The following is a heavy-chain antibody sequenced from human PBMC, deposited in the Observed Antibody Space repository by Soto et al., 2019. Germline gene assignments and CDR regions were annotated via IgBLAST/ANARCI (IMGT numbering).Heavy chain of an antibody. CDR3: AREGMYYYDSSGYGNFDY. CDR1: VGTFRSCA. D-gene: IGHD3-22*01. CDR2: ISAYNGNT. J-gene: IGHJ4*02. V-gene: IGHV1-18*01. Sequence: ASVKVCCKASVGTFRSCAIRWVRQDNGQGLEWMGGISAYNGNTNYAQKLQGRVTMTTDTSTSTAYMELRSLRSDDTAVYYCAREGMYYYDSSGYGNFDYWGQGTLVTVSS.